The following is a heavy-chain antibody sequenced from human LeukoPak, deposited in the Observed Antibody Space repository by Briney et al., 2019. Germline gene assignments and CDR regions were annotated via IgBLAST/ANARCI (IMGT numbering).Heavy chain of an antibody. Sequence: TGGSLRLSCAASGFTFSSYWISWVRQAPGKGLEWVANIKQDGSEKYYVDSVKGRFTISRDNAKNSLYLQMNSLRAEDTAVYYCARAYQLLYHHPFDYWGQGTLVTVSS. CDR3: ARAYQLLYHHPFDY. CDR1: GFTFSSYW. CDR2: IKQDGSEK. J-gene: IGHJ4*02. D-gene: IGHD2-2*02. V-gene: IGHV3-7*04.